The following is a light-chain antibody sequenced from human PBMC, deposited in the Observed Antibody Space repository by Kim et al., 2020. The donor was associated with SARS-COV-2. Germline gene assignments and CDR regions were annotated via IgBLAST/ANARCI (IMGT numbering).Light chain of an antibody. CDR3: ASWDDSLNGWV. CDR1: SSNIGSNS. CDR2: TND. Sequence: GQRVTISCFGSSSNIGSNSVTWYQQLPGTAPKLLIYTNDQRPFGVPDRFSGSKSGTSASLDISGLQSEDEADFYCASWDDSLNGWVFGGGTQLTVL. V-gene: IGLV1-44*01. J-gene: IGLJ3*02.